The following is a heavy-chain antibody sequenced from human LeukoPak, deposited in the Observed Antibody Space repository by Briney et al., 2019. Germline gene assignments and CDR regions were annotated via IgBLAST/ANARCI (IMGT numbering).Heavy chain of an antibody. Sequence: GGSLRLSCAASGFTVSSNYMSWVRQAPGKGLEWVSVIYSGGSTYYADSVKGRFTISRHNSKNTLYLQMNSLRDEDTAVYYCARSGYGSRWYFFDHWGQGTLVTVSS. D-gene: IGHD6-13*01. CDR3: ARSGYGSRWYFFDH. V-gene: IGHV3-53*01. J-gene: IGHJ4*02. CDR2: IYSGGST. CDR1: GFTVSSNY.